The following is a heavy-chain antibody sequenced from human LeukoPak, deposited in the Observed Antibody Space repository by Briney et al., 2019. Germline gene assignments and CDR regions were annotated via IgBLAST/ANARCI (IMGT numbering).Heavy chain of an antibody. CDR2: ISSSSSYI. D-gene: IGHD6-19*01. CDR1: GFIFSHYS. V-gene: IGHV3-21*01. J-gene: IGHJ4*02. CDR3: AREGGREYEYSSGNYFDY. Sequence: GGSLRLSCAASGFIFSHYSMNWVRQAPGKGLEWVSSISSSSSYIYYADSLKGRFTISRDNAKNSLYLQMNSLRAEDTAVYYCAREGGREYEYSSGNYFDYWGQGTLVTVSS.